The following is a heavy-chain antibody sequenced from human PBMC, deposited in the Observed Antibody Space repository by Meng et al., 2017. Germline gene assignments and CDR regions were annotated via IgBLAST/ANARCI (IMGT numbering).Heavy chain of an antibody. CDR1: AFNFSSYA. J-gene: IGHJ4*02. CDR3: AREFSASSGWLESYYFDY. CDR2: MSYDGGNK. V-gene: IGHV3-30*04. Sequence: GESLKISCAASAFNFSSYAMHWVRQAPGKGLEWVAAMSYDGGNKYYADSVKGRITISRDNSKNTLYLQINSLRAEDTAVYYCAREFSASSGWLESYYFDYWGQGTLVTVSS. D-gene: IGHD6-19*01.